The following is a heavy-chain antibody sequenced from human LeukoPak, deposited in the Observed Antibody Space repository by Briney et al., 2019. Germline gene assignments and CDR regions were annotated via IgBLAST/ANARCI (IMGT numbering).Heavy chain of an antibody. V-gene: IGHV4-34*01. CDR2: INHSGST. CDR1: GGSFSGYY. CDR3: ARVAYYYGSGSYDKVGPGYGMDV. D-gene: IGHD3-10*01. J-gene: IGHJ6*02. Sequence: SETLSLTCAVCGGSFSGYYWSWIRQPPGKGLEWIGEINHSGSTNYNPSLKSRVTISVDTSKNQFSLKLSSVTAADTAVYYCARVAYYYGSGSYDKVGPGYGMDVWGQGTTVT.